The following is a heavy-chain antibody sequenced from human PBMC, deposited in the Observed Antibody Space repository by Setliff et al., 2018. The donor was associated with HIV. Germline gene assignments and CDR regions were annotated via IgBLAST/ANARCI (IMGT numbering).Heavy chain of an antibody. CDR2: IYYSGST. CDR3: ARGPESVAPRMCAFDI. V-gene: IGHV4-39*07. CDR1: GGSISSSSYY. D-gene: IGHD6-6*01. Sequence: SETLSLTCTVSGGSISSSSYYWGWIRQPPGKGLEWIGSIYYSGSTYYNPSLKSRVTISVDPSKSQFSLRLNSVTAADTATYYCARGPESVAPRMCAFDIWGQGTMVTVS. J-gene: IGHJ3*02.